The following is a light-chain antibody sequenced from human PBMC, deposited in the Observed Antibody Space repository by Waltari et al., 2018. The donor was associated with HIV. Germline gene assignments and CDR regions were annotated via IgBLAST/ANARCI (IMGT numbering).Light chain of an antibody. J-gene: IGLJ2*01. CDR1: HSDVGGYNA. Sequence: QSALTQPASVSGSPGQSITISCTGTHSDVGGYNAVSWYQQHPATAHKLVILDVSNRPSGVSNRFSGSKSGNTASLTISGLQAEDEADYYCSSLTSSDTVVFGGGTKLTVL. CDR2: DVS. V-gene: IGLV2-14*03. CDR3: SSLTSSDTVV.